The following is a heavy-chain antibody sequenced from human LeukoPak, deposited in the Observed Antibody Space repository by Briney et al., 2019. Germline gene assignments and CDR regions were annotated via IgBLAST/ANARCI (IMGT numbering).Heavy chain of an antibody. CDR2: INWNGGST. V-gene: IGHV3-20*04. Sequence: PGGSLRLSCAASGFTFDDYSMSWVRQAPGKGLEWVSGINWNGGSTSYADSVKGRFTISRDNAKNTLYLQMNSLRAEDTAVYYCARATSEIIYDYVWGSYRYTGSILDYWGQGTLVTVSS. J-gene: IGHJ4*02. CDR1: GFTFDDYS. CDR3: ARATSEIIYDYVWGSYRYTGSILDY. D-gene: IGHD3-16*02.